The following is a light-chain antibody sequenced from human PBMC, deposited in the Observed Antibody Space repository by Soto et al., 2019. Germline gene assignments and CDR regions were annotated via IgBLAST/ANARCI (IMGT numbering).Light chain of an antibody. J-gene: IGKJ5*01. CDR2: GAS. CDR3: QQYNTWPPIT. Sequence: EIVMTQSPATVSVSPGERVSLSCRASQSVRSNLAWYQQKPGQAPRLLIYGASTRATGLPARFSGSGSGTDFTLTISSLQSEDFALYFCQQYNTWPPITFGQGTRLEIK. V-gene: IGKV3-15*01. CDR1: QSVRSN.